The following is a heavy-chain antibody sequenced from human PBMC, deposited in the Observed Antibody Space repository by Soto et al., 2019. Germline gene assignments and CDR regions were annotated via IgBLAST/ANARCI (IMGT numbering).Heavy chain of an antibody. CDR3: ARAFYGVDL. J-gene: IGHJ6*02. CDR1: GGSITNGGYS. CDR2: IYQSGSA. V-gene: IGHV4-30-2*06. Sequence: PSETLSLTCTVSGGSITNGGYSWSCIRQSPGQGLEWIGYIYQSGSAFYNPSLKTRATILVDRSKNQFSLNLTSVTAADAAVYYCARAFYGVDLWGQGTTVTVSS.